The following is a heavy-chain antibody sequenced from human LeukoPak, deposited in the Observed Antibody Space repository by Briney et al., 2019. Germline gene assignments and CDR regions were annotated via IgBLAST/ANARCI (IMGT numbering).Heavy chain of an antibody. CDR2: INHSGST. Sequence: PSETLSLTCAVYGGSFSGYYWSWIRQPPGKGLEWIGEINHSGSTNYNPSLKSRVTISVDTSKNQFSLKLGSVTAADTAVYYCARQVCSGGSCYSSRYYYMDVWGKGTTVTVSS. CDR3: ARQVCSGGSCYSSRYYYMDV. J-gene: IGHJ6*03. CDR1: GGSFSGYY. D-gene: IGHD2-15*01. V-gene: IGHV4-34*01.